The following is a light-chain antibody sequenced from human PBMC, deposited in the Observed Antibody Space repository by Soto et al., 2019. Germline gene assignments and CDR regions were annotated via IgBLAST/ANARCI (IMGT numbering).Light chain of an antibody. J-gene: IGLJ1*01. V-gene: IGLV1-44*01. CDR3: AAWDDSLNGYV. Sequence: QLVLTQPPSASGTPGQRVTISCSGSSSNIEIDTVSWCQQIPGTAPKLLIYNGNQRPSGVPDRFSGSESGTSASLAISGLQSEDEADYYCAAWDDSLNGYVFGTGTKLTVL. CDR1: SSNIEIDT. CDR2: NGN.